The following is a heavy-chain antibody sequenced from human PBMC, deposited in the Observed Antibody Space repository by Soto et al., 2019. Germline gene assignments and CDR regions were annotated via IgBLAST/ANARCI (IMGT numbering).Heavy chain of an antibody. J-gene: IGHJ5*02. D-gene: IGHD6-19*01. CDR3: AHNLVADTYWFDP. CDR2: IYWDDDK. CDR1: GFSLSTSVVG. Sequence: QITLKESGPTLVKPTQALTLTCTFSGFSLSTSVVGVVWIRQPPGKALEWLGIIYWDDDKRYSPSLKSRLTITQDTSKNQVVLTMTNMDPVATGTYDFAHNLVADTYWFDPWGRGSLVTVSS. V-gene: IGHV2-5*02.